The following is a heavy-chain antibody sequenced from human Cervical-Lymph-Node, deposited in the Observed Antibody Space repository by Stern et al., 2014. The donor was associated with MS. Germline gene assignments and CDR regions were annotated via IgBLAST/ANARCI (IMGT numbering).Heavy chain of an antibody. D-gene: IGHD3-3*01. V-gene: IGHV7-4-1*02. Sequence: VQLVESGSELKKPGASVKVSCKASGYTFTSYAMNWVRQAPGQGLERMGWINTNPGNPTYAQGFTGRFVFSLDTSVSTAYLQISSLKAEDTAVYYCARDRPDYDFWSGYSTHFDYWGQGTLVTVSS. CDR3: ARDRPDYDFWSGYSTHFDY. CDR1: GYTFTSYA. J-gene: IGHJ4*02. CDR2: INTNPGNP.